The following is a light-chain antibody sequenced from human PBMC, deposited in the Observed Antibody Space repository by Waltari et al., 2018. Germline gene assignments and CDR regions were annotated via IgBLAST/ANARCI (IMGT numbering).Light chain of an antibody. J-gene: IGKJ2*01. CDR1: QSISRN. CDR3: QQYNNWRT. CDR2: GAS. V-gene: IGKV3-15*01. Sequence: EILMTQSPATLSVSPGERATLSCRASQSISRNLAWYQQKPGQAPRLLIYGASTRAPGIPARFSGSGSGTEFTLTISSLQSEDFALYYCQQYNNWRTFGQGTKLEI.